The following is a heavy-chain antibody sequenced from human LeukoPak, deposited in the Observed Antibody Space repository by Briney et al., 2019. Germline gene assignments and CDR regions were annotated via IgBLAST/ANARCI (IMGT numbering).Heavy chain of an antibody. CDR1: GFTFSSYA. Sequence: GGSLRLSRAASGFTFSSYAMSWVRQAPGKGLEWVALISSDGNNKYYADSVKGRFSISRDNSKNTLYLQMNGLRVEDTAVYYCARIGYSISWSGDYWGQGSLVTVSS. CDR3: ARIGYSISWSGDY. CDR2: ISSDGNNK. D-gene: IGHD6-13*01. V-gene: IGHV3-30-3*01. J-gene: IGHJ4*02.